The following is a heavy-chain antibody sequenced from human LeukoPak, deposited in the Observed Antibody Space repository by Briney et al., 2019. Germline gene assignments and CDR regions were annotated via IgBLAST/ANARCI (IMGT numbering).Heavy chain of an antibody. J-gene: IGHJ4*02. CDR2: IYTSGST. CDR3: ARHAGKQWLPRFDY. CDR1: GGSISSDSYY. D-gene: IGHD6-19*01. Sequence: SETLSLTCTVSGGSISSDSYYWSSIRQPAGKGLECIGRIYTSGSTNYNPSLKSRVTISVDTSKNQFSLKLSSVTAADTAVYYCARHAGKQWLPRFDYWGQGTLVTVSS. V-gene: IGHV4-61*02.